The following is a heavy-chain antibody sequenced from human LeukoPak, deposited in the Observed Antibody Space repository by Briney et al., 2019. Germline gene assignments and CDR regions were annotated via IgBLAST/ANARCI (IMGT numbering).Heavy chain of an antibody. J-gene: IGHJ5*02. D-gene: IGHD6-19*01. V-gene: IGHV1-69*05. CDR2: IIPIFGTA. CDR1: GGTFSSYA. Sequence: SVKVSCKASGGTFSSYAISWVRQAPGQGPEWMGRIIPIFGTANYAQKFQGRVTITTDESTSTAYMELSSLRSEDTAVYYCARLMTTYSSGHDPWGQGTLVTVSS. CDR3: ARLMTTYSSGHDP.